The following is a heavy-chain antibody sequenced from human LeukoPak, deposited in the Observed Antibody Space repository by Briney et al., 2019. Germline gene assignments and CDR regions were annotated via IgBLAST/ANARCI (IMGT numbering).Heavy chain of an antibody. Sequence: SETLSLTCTVSGGSISSGSYYWSWIRQPAGKGLEWIGRIYTSGSTNYNPSLKSRVTISVDTSKNQFSLKLSSVTAADTAVYYCARDHSGGREYRGVVLKRGWFDPWGQGTLVTVSS. CDR2: IYTSGST. CDR3: ARDHSGGREYRGVVLKRGWFDP. D-gene: IGHD2-15*01. V-gene: IGHV4-61*02. CDR1: GGSISSGSYY. J-gene: IGHJ5*02.